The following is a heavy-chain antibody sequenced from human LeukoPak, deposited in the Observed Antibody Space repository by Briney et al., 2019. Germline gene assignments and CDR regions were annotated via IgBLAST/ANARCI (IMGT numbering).Heavy chain of an antibody. CDR2: IKEDGREK. Sequence: GGSLRLSCATSGFTFSSSWMSWVRQAPGKGLECVANIKEDGREKYYVDSVKGRFTISRDNAKNSLYLQMSSLRAEDTAVYYCAKDLEAVAAYFDYWGQGTLVTVSS. D-gene: IGHD6-19*01. CDR3: AKDLEAVAAYFDY. CDR1: GFTFSSSW. J-gene: IGHJ4*02. V-gene: IGHV3-7*01.